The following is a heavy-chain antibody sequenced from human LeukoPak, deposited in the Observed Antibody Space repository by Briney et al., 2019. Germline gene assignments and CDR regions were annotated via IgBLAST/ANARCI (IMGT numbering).Heavy chain of an antibody. D-gene: IGHD5-24*01. Sequence: GGSLRLSCAASGFTFSSYSMNWVRQAPGKGLEWVAFISSSSAYISYADSVKGRFTISRDNAKNSLYLQTNNLRAEDTAVYYCAKKMDDAFDIWGQGTMVTVSS. J-gene: IGHJ3*02. CDR1: GFTFSSYS. V-gene: IGHV3-21*01. CDR3: AKKMDDAFDI. CDR2: ISSSSAYI.